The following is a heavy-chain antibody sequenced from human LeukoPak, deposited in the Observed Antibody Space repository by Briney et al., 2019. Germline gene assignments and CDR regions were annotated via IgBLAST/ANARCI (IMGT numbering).Heavy chain of an antibody. Sequence: GRSLRLSCAASGFTFSSYWMSWVRQAPGKGLEWVANIKDDGSAKYYVDSVKGRFTISRDNAKNSLFLQMNSLRAEDTAVYYCARDPYSGSYTIAFDIWGQGTMVTVSS. J-gene: IGHJ3*02. CDR1: GFTFSSYW. D-gene: IGHD1-26*01. CDR3: ARDPYSGSYTIAFDI. CDR2: IKDDGSAK. V-gene: IGHV3-7*01.